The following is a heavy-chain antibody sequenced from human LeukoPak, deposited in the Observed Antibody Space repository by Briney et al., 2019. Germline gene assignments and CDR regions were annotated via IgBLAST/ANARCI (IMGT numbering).Heavy chain of an antibody. CDR3: ARDLSRDY. CDR1: GGSFSGYY. CDR2: INHSGST. Sequence: TSETLSLTCAVYGGSFSGYYWSWIRQPPGKGLEWIGEINHSGSTNYNPSLKSRGTISVDTSKNQFSLKLSSVTAADTAVYYCARDLSRDYWGQGTLVTVSS. V-gene: IGHV4-34*01. J-gene: IGHJ4*02.